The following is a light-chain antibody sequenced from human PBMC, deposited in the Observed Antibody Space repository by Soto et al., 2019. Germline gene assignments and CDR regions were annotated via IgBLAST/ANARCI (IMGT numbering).Light chain of an antibody. J-gene: IGLJ3*02. CDR1: NIGSRG. CDR3: QVWDSSSDHRA. Sequence: SYELTQPPSVSVAPGQTARITCGGNNIGSRGVHWYQQQPGQAPVLVVYDDRDRPSGIPERFSGSNSGNTATLTISRVEAGDEADFYCQVWDSSSDHRAFGGGTKLTVL. V-gene: IGLV3-21*02. CDR2: DDR.